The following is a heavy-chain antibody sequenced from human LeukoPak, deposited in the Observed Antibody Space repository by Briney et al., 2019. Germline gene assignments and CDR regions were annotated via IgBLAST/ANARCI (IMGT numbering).Heavy chain of an antibody. V-gene: IGHV4-34*01. CDR2: INHSGST. CDR3: ARENYYDSCGYVY. D-gene: IGHD3-22*01. CDR1: GGSFSGYY. Sequence: SETLSLTCAVYGGSFSGYYWSWIRQPPGKGLEWIGEINHSGSTNYNPSLKSRVTISVDTSKNQFSLKLSSVTAADTAVYYCARENYYDSCGYVYWGQGTLVTASS. J-gene: IGHJ4*02.